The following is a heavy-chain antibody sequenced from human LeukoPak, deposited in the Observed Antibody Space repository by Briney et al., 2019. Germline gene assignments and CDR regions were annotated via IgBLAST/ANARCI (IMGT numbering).Heavy chain of an antibody. V-gene: IGHV3-74*01. J-gene: IGHJ4*02. CDR1: GFTFSSYW. Sequence: PGGSLRLSCAASGFTFSSYWMHWVRQPPGEGLVWVARINIDGRSASYPDSVKGRFTISRGNAKNTLYLQMNNLRAEDTAVYYCVRDVWGDRDGFFECWGQGTLVTVSS. D-gene: IGHD2-21*01. CDR2: INIDGRSA. CDR3: VRDVWGDRDGFFEC.